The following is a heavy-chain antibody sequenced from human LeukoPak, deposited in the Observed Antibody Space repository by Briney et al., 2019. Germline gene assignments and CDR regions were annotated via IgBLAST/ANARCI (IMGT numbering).Heavy chain of an antibody. CDR2: INTNTGNP. V-gene: IGHV7-4-1*02. D-gene: IGHD6-13*01. CDR3: ARESGYTNTHDAFHI. Sequence: ASVKVSCKASGYTFTSYAMNWVRQAPGQGLEWMGWINTNTGNPTYAQGFTGRFVFSLDTSVNTAYLQISSLKAEDTAVYYCARESGYTNTHDAFHIWGQGTIVAVSS. CDR1: GYTFTSYA. J-gene: IGHJ3*02.